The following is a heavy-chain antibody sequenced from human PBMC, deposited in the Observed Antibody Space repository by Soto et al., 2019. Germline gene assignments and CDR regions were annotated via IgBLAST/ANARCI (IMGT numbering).Heavy chain of an antibody. CDR2: INHSGST. D-gene: IGHD2-15*01. CDR1: GGSFSGYY. V-gene: IGHV4-34*01. J-gene: IGHJ6*02. Sequence: SETLSLTCAVYGGSFSGYYWSWIRQPPGKGLEWIGEINHSGSTNYNPSLKSRVTISVDTSKNQFSLKLSSVTAADTAVYYCARGRGYCSGGSCYSMDYYYGMDVWGQRTTVNVSS. CDR3: ARGRGYCSGGSCYSMDYYYGMDV.